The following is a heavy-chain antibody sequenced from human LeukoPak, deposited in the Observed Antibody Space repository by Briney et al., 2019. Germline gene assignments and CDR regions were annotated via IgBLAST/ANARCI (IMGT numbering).Heavy chain of an antibody. J-gene: IGHJ3*02. Sequence: PGGSLRLSCTASGFTFGDYAMSWFRQAPGKGLEWVGFTRSKAYGGTTEYAASVKGRFTISRDDSKSIAYLQMNSLKTEDTAVYYCTRDDWSRDAFDIWGQGTMVTVSS. CDR3: TRDDWSRDAFDI. CDR2: TRSKAYGGTT. D-gene: IGHD2-21*01. V-gene: IGHV3-49*03. CDR1: GFTFGDYA.